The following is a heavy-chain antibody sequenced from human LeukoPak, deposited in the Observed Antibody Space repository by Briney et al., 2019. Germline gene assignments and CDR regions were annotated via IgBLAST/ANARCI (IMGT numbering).Heavy chain of an antibody. Sequence: PGGSLRLSCAASGFIFSSSQMNWVRQAPGKGLEWVSRTNDDGSTTNYADSVKDRFTISRDNAKNTLYLQMNSLRAEDTAVYYCARALGSSSDYWGQGTLVTVAS. CDR3: ARALGSSSDY. V-gene: IGHV3-74*01. D-gene: IGHD3-10*01. CDR1: GFIFSSSQ. CDR2: TNDDGSTT. J-gene: IGHJ4*02.